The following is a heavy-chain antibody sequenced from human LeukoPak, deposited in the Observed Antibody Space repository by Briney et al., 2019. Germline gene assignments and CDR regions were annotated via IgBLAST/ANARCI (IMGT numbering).Heavy chain of an antibody. V-gene: IGHV1-18*01. CDR2: ISGYNGNT. D-gene: IGHD6-6*01. J-gene: IGHJ6*03. CDR1: GYTFTTYN. CDR3: AREGLRSIAARRGTRDYMDV. Sequence: GASVKVSCKASGYTFTTYNINWVRQAPGQGLEWMGWISGYNGNTNYAQKLQGRVTMTTDTSTSTVYMEVRSLRSDDTAVYYCAREGLRSIAARRGTRDYMDVWGKGTTVIVSS.